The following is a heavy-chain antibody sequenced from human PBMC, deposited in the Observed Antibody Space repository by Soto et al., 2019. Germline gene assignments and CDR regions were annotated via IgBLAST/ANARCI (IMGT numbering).Heavy chain of an antibody. CDR3: ARNYGPGYTFDY. D-gene: IGHD3-10*01. CDR1: GFSIRSYY. J-gene: IGHJ4*02. Sequence: PSETQSLTSTFSGFSIRSYYWSWIRQPPGKGLEWIGYIYYSGSTNYNPSLKSRVTISVDTSKNQFSLKLSSVTAADTAVYYCARNYGPGYTFDYWGQGTLVTVSS. V-gene: IGHV4-59*08. CDR2: IYYSGST.